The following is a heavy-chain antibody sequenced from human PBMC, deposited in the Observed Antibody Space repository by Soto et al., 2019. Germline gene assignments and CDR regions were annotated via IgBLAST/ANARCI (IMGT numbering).Heavy chain of an antibody. CDR3: ATQMATEAYYSYYGIDV. D-gene: IGHD5-12*01. V-gene: IGHV5-51*01. J-gene: IGHJ6*02. Sequence: PGESLKISCNGSGYSFTSYWICWVRQMPWKGLEWMGIIYPGDSDTRYSPSFQGQVTISADKSISTAYLQWSSLKASDTAMYYCATQMATEAYYSYYGIDVWGQGTTVTVSS. CDR1: GYSFTSYW. CDR2: IYPGDSDT.